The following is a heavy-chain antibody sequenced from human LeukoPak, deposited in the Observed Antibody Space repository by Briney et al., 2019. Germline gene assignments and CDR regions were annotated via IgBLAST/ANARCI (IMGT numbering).Heavy chain of an antibody. CDR1: GFTFSSYE. Sequence: HSGGSLRLSCAASGFTFSSYEMNWVRQAPGKGLEWVSYISSSGSTIYYADSVKGRFTISRDNAKNSLYLQMNSLRAEDTAVYYCARESMDYYGSGFDYWGQGTLVTVSS. CDR2: ISSSGSTI. V-gene: IGHV3-48*03. CDR3: ARESMDYYGSGFDY. D-gene: IGHD3-10*01. J-gene: IGHJ4*02.